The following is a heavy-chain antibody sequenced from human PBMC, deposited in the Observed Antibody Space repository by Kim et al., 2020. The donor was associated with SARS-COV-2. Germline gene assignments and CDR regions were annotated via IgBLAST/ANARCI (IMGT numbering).Heavy chain of an antibody. CDR1: GFSFSSYG. CDR3: AKDRNYGGTSMDV. D-gene: IGHD4-17*01. CDR2: MSFRGTIE. V-gene: IGHV3-30*18. J-gene: IGHJ6*02. Sequence: GGSLRLSCAASGFSFSSYGMHWVRQAPGKGLEWVAVMSFRGTIEYYADSVKGRFTISRDNSKNTLFLQMNNLRPEDTGVYYCAKDRNYGGTSMDVWGQGNTVTVSS.